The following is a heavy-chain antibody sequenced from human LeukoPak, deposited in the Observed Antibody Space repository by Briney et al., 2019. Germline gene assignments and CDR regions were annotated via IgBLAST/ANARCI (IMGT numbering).Heavy chain of an antibody. D-gene: IGHD4-17*01. Sequence: GGSLRLSCAASGITVSSSYMSWVRQAPGKGLEWVSVIYSGGSTYYADSVKGRFTISRDNSKNTVYLQMNSLRAEDTAVYYCARGFLSYGDYDYWGQGTLVTVSS. CDR3: ARGFLSYGDYDY. CDR2: IYSGGST. J-gene: IGHJ4*02. V-gene: IGHV3-53*01. CDR1: GITVSSSY.